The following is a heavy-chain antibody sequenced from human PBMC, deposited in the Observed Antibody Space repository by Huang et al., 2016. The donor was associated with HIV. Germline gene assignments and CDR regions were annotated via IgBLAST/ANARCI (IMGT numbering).Heavy chain of an antibody. Sequence: QVQLVQSGAEVKKPGASVKVSCKASGYTFTGYYVHWVRQAPGQGLQWMGYIKPSSGGTNYAQNVQGRVTMTRDTSSSTAYMELSRLNSDDTAIYYCATGRGRDDYYRILDAFDVWGQGTLVTVSS. V-gene: IGHV1-2*02. J-gene: IGHJ3*01. CDR3: ATGRGRDDYYRILDAFDV. CDR1: GYTFTGYY. CDR2: IKPSSGGT. D-gene: IGHD2-21*02.